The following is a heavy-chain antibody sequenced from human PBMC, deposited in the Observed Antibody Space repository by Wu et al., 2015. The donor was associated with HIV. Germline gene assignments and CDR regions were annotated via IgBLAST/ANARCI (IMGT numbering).Heavy chain of an antibody. CDR2: INPHSGGT. CDR3: VRGITNPDAFDI. J-gene: IGHJ3*02. Sequence: QVQLVQSGSEVKKSGASVNVSCKASGYTITDYYLHWVRQAPGQGLXWMGWINPHSGGTNYVQKFQGRVTMTRDKSITTAYMELSGLRPDDTAVYYCVRGITNPDAFDIWGRGTMVTVSS. CDR1: GYTITDYY. D-gene: IGHD1-14*01. V-gene: IGHV1-2*02.